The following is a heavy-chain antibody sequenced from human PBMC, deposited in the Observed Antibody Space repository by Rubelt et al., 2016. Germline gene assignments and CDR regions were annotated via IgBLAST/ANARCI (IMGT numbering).Heavy chain of an antibody. CDR2: ISYDGSNK. CDR3: AGPQSGLRSDEWVTYYYYGMDV. CDR1: GFTFSSYA. Sequence: VQLLESGGGLVQPGGSLRLSCAASGFTFSSYAMHWVRQAPGKWLEWVAVISYDGSNKYYADSVKGRFTISRDNSKNTLYLQMNSLRAEDTAVYYCAGPQSGLRSDEWVTYYYYGMDVWGQGTTVTVSS. J-gene: IGHJ6*02. V-gene: IGHV3-30*04. D-gene: IGHD5-12*01.